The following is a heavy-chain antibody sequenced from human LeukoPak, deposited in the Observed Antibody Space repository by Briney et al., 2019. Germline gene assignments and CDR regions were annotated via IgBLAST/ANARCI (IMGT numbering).Heavy chain of an antibody. Sequence: ASVKVSCKASGYTFTSYYMHWVRQAPGQGLEWMGIINPSGGSTSYAQKFQGRVTMTRDTSTSTVYMELSSVRSEDTAVYYCARDRDTYYDILTGYSSYYFDYWGQGTLVTVSS. D-gene: IGHD3-9*01. CDR2: INPSGGST. CDR3: ARDRDTYYDILTGYSSYYFDY. CDR1: GYTFTSYY. V-gene: IGHV1-46*01. J-gene: IGHJ4*02.